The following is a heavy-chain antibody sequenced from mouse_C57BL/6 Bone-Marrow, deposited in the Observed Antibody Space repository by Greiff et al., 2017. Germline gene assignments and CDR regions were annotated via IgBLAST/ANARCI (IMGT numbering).Heavy chain of an antibody. CDR2: IWRGGST. J-gene: IGHJ1*03. CDR1: GFSLTSYG. D-gene: IGHD2-2*01. Sequence: VQRVESGPGLVQPSQSLSITCTVSGFSLTSYGVHWVRQSPGKGLEWLGVIWRGGSTDYNAAFMSRLSITKDNSKSQVFFKMNSLQADDTAIYYCAKKGRLRGYFDVWGTGTTVTVSS. CDR3: AKKGRLRGYFDV. V-gene: IGHV2-5*01.